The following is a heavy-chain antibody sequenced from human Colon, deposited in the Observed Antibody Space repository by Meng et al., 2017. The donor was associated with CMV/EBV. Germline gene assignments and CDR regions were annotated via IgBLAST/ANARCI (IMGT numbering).Heavy chain of an antibody. CDR1: GYTFTSYD. J-gene: IGHJ5*02. V-gene: IGHV1-8*03. D-gene: IGHD6-6*01. Sequence: ASVPVSCKASGYTFTSYDINWVRQATGQGLEWMGWMNPNSGNTGYAQKFQGRVTITRNTSISTAYMELSSLRSEDTAVYYCARGRGQQLVRRFDPWGQGTLVTVSS. CDR3: ARGRGQQLVRRFDP. CDR2: MNPNSGNT.